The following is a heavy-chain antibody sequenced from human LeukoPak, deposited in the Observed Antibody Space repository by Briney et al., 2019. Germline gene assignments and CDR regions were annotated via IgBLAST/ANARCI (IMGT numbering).Heavy chain of an antibody. Sequence: PSETLSLTCGVYGGSFSDYNWSWLRQSPEKGLEWIGEINDSGTTHYNPSLQSRVTISVDTANHQFSLRLNSLTAAVTAVYFCARGLDLEGLDSWGPGTLVTVSS. CDR2: INDSGTT. D-gene: IGHD1-1*01. J-gene: IGHJ4*02. CDR1: GGSFSDYN. CDR3: ARGLDLEGLDS. V-gene: IGHV4-34*01.